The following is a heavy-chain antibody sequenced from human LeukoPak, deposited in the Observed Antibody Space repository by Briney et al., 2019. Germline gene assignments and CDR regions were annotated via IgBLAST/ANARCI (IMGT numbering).Heavy chain of an antibody. CDR2: IYYTGST. J-gene: IGHJ4*02. CDR1: GGSISSSSHY. Sequence: PSETLSLTCTVSGGSISSSSHYWGWIRQPPRKGLEWIGTIYYTGSTYYNPSLRSRVTISADTSKNQFSLKLSSVTAADTAFYYCARQKYYYGSGFDYWGQGTLVTVSS. V-gene: IGHV4-39*01. CDR3: ARQKYYYGSGFDY. D-gene: IGHD3-10*01.